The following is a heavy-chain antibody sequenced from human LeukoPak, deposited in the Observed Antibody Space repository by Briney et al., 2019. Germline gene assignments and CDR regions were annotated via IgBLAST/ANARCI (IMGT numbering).Heavy chain of an antibody. Sequence: GGSLRLSCAASGFTFSSYEMNWVRQAPGKGLEWVSYISSSGSTIYYADSVKGRFTISRDNAKNSLYLQMNSLRAEDTAVHYCARDRYSSSWSYYYYYMDVWGKGTTVTVSS. CDR3: ARDRYSSSWSYYYYYMDV. D-gene: IGHD6-13*01. V-gene: IGHV3-48*03. CDR2: ISSSGSTI. J-gene: IGHJ6*03. CDR1: GFTFSSYE.